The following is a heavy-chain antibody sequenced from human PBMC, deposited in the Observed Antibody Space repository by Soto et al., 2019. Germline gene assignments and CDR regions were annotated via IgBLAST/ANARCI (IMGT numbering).Heavy chain of an antibody. V-gene: IGHV4-59*12. CDR1: GGSISSYY. J-gene: IGHJ1*01. Sequence: PSETLSLTCTVSGGSISSYYWSWIRQPPGKGLEWIGYIYYSGSTNYNPSLKSRVTISVDTSKNQFSLKLSSVTAADTAVYYCARDRGVGAAPYFQHWGQGTLVTVSS. D-gene: IGHD1-26*01. CDR3: ARDRGVGAAPYFQH. CDR2: IYYSGST.